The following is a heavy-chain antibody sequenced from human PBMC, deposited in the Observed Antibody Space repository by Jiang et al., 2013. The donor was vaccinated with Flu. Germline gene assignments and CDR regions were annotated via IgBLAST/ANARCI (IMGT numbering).Heavy chain of an antibody. CDR3: ARDHSGNYGKEAADY. D-gene: IGHD1-26*01. CDR2: IKQDGSER. CDR1: GFTFSSYW. V-gene: IGHV3-7*01. J-gene: IGHJ4*02. Sequence: QLVESGGGLVQPGGSLRLSCAVSGFTFSSYWMSWVRQAPGKGLEWVAKIKQDGSERYYLDSAKGRFTISRDNAKKSLYLQMNSLRVEDTAVYYCARDHSGNYGKEAADYWGQGTLVTVSS.